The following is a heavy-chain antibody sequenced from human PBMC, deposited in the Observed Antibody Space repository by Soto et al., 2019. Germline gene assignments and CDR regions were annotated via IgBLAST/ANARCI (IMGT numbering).Heavy chain of an antibody. CDR1: GFTFSDYY. V-gene: IGHV3-11*06. D-gene: IGHD1-26*01. Sequence: PGGSLRLSCVVSGFTFSDYYMSWIRQAPGKGLEWVSYISTSASYTNYADSVKGRFTISRDNAKNSLYLQMNSLRAEDTAVYYCEREVEKNWFDPWGQGTLVTVSS. J-gene: IGHJ5*02. CDR2: ISTSASYT. CDR3: EREVEKNWFDP.